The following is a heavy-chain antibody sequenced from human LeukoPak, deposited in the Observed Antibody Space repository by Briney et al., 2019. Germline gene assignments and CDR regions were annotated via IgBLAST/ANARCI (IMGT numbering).Heavy chain of an antibody. V-gene: IGHV3-30*18. CDR2: ISYDGSNK. CDR3: ANLEPDYGDYRGAFDI. CDR1: GFTFNSFG. J-gene: IGHJ3*02. Sequence: GGSLRLSCAASGFTFNSFGMPWVRQAPGKGLEWVAVISYDGSNKYYADSVKGRFTISRDNSKNTLYLQMNSLRAEDTAVYYCANLEPDYGDYRGAFDIWGQGTMVTVSS. D-gene: IGHD4-17*01.